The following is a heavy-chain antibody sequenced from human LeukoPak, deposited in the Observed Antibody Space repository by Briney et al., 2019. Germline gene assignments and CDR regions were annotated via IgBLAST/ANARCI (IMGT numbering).Heavy chain of an antibody. CDR1: GGSMSSYY. D-gene: IGHD1-20*01. Sequence: SETLSLTCTVSGGSMSSYYWSWLRQSPGKGLEWIGYTYYDGTTNYNPSLKSRVTISVDTSKNQFSLKLSSVTAADTAVYYCARIGITGTTDAFDIWGQGTMVTVSS. CDR3: ARIGITGTTDAFDI. CDR2: TYYDGTT. J-gene: IGHJ3*02. V-gene: IGHV4-59*01.